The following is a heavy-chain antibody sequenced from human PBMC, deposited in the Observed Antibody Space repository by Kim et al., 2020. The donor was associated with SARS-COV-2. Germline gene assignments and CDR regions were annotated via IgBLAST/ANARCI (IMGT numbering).Heavy chain of an antibody. CDR1: GFTLSDCA. V-gene: IGHV3-11*03. D-gene: IGHD2-8*01. J-gene: IGHJ4*01. CDR2: IRSRGSDT. Sequence: GGSLRLSCAASGFTLSDCAMSWFRQAPGKGLEWVSYIRSRGSDTDYAASASGRVTISSASAKKTLYPQMNNQSVEDTATSYCARTNYLKQNAAYAWGHG. CDR3: ARTNYLKQNAAYA.